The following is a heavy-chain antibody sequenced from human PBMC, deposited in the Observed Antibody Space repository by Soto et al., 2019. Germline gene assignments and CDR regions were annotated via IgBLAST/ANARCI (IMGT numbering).Heavy chain of an antibody. V-gene: IGHV4-31*03. CDR1: GGSISSGGYY. D-gene: IGHD1-1*01. CDR2: IYYSGSA. J-gene: IGHJ6*02. Sequence: ASETLSLTCTVSGGSISSGGYYWSWIRQHPGKGLEWIGYIYYSGSAYYNPSLKSRGTISVDTSKNQFSLRLSSVTAADTAVYYCARRSRQSVPLGGYYYYAMDVWGQGTTVTVSS. CDR3: ARRSRQSVPLGGYYYYAMDV.